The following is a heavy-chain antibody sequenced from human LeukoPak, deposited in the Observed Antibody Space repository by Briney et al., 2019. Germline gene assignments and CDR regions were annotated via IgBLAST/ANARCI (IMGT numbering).Heavy chain of an antibody. J-gene: IGHJ5*02. D-gene: IGHD6-13*01. V-gene: IGHV4-39*01. CDR1: GGSVRSSDDY. CDR2: IYYTGST. Sequence: SETLSLTCSLSGGSVRSSDDYGGWLRQPTGGGVEWIGNIYYTGSTYYNPSLKGRVIVSKDTSENEFSLSLSSVTAADTAVYYCGRLKAAGTVHWFDPWGQGSLVIVSS. CDR3: GRLKAAGTVHWFDP.